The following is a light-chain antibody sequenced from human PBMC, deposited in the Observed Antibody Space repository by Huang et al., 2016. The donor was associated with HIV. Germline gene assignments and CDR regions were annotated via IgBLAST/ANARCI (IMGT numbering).Light chain of an antibody. Sequence: EIVMTQSPVTLSVSPGERATLSCRASQSVSINLAWYQQKPGQAPRLLIYGASPRATGVPARFSCSGSGTEFTLTISSLQSEDFALYYCQQYNNWPPITFGQGTRLEIK. CDR3: QQYNNWPPIT. CDR2: GAS. V-gene: IGKV3-15*01. J-gene: IGKJ5*01. CDR1: QSVSIN.